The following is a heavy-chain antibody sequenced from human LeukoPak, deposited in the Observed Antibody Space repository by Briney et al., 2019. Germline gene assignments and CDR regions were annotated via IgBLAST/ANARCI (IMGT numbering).Heavy chain of an antibody. CDR2: IYPSDSDT. CDR1: GYSFTSYW. J-gene: IGHJ4*02. D-gene: IGHD6-19*01. CDR3: ARLAGSVAGSEGFDY. V-gene: IGHV5-51*01. Sequence: GESLKISCKGSGYSFTSYWIGWVRQMPGKGLESMAIIYPSDSDTRYSPSFQGQVTISADKSISTAYLQWSSLKASDTAMYYCARLAGSVAGSEGFDYWGQGTLVTVSS.